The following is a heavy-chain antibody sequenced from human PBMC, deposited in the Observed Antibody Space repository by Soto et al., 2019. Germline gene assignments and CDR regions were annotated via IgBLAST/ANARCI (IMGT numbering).Heavy chain of an antibody. CDR2: IIPIFGTA. Sequence: GASVKVSCKASGGTFSSYAISWVRQAPGQGLEWMGGIIPIFGTANYAQKFQGRVTITADESTSTAYMELSSLRSEDTAVYYCASSPPYCSSTSCYKGYYFDYWGQGTLVTVSS. V-gene: IGHV1-69*13. CDR1: GGTFSSYA. J-gene: IGHJ4*02. CDR3: ASSPPYCSSTSCYKGYYFDY. D-gene: IGHD2-2*02.